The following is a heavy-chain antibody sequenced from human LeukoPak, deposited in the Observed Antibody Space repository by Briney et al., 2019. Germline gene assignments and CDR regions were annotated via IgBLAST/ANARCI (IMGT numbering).Heavy chain of an antibody. Sequence: LLGGSLRLSCAASGFSLSGNAVSWVRQAPGKRPEWVAGIGPDDATFYPASVRGRFTISRDTSQNTMYLQMNSLRAEDTALYYCAKGNLQLGQDACDIWGQGTMVTVSS. V-gene: IGHV3-23*01. CDR3: AKGNLQLGQDACDI. J-gene: IGHJ3*02. D-gene: IGHD5-18*01. CDR1: GFSLSGNA. CDR2: IGPDDAT.